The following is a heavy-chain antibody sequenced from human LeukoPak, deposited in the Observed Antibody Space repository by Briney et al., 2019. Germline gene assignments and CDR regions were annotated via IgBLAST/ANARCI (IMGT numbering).Heavy chain of an antibody. CDR1: GYTFTGYY. D-gene: IGHD6-19*01. CDR2: INPNSGGT. V-gene: IGHV1-2*06. CDR3: ARDRRPVAAISMGAFDI. J-gene: IGHJ3*02. Sequence: ASVKVSCKASGYTFTGYYMHWVRQAPGQGLEWMGRINPNSGGTNYAQKFQGRVSMTWDTSITTAYMELSRLRSDDTAVYYCARDRRPVAAISMGAFDIWGQGTKVTVSS.